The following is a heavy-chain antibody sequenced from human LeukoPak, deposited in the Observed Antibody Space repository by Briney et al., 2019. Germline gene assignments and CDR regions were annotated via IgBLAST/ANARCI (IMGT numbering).Heavy chain of an antibody. CDR3: ARDARDGFDP. V-gene: IGHV4-30-2*01. CDR2: IYHSGST. J-gene: IGHJ5*02. Sequence: PSETLSLTCTVSGGSISSGGYYWSWIRQPPGKGLEWIGYIYHSGSTYYNPSLKSRVTISVDRSKNQFSLKLSSVTAADTAVYYCARDARDGFDPWGQGTLVTVSS. D-gene: IGHD5-24*01. CDR1: GGSISSGGYY.